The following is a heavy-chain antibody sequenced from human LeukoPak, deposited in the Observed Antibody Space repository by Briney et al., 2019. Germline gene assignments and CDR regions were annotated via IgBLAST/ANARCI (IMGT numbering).Heavy chain of an antibody. V-gene: IGHV3-74*01. CDR2: IESNGLT. CDR1: GFTFSSYW. J-gene: IGHJ5*01. Sequence: GGSLKLSCEDSGFTFSSYWMHWVRQIPGKGLMWVSRIESNGLTLYADSVRDRFTSSRDNGKNTIYLQMNSLRVDDTAIYYCAKAATYFYGSVTYDWFESGGQGTLVTVSS. CDR3: AKAATYFYGSVTYDWFES. D-gene: IGHD3-10*01.